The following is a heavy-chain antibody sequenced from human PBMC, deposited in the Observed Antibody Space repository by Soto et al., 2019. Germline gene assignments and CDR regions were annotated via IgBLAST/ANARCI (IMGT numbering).Heavy chain of an antibody. D-gene: IGHD6-25*01. CDR1: GFIFSNFW. CDR2: INHDGSEK. J-gene: IGHJ4*02. CDR3: AVISIAAVVDF. V-gene: IGHV3-7*01. Sequence: EAQLVESGGGLVQPGGSLRLSCEASGFIFSNFWIDWVRQAPGKGLEWVAKINHDGSEKYYVDSVKGRFTISRDNAKNSLYLQMNSLRAEDTAVYYCAVISIAAVVDFWGQGTLVTVSS.